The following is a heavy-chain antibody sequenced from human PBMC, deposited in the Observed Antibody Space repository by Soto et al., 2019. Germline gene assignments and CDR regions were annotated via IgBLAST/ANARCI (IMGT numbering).Heavy chain of an antibody. D-gene: IGHD3-3*01. V-gene: IGHV3-11*01. J-gene: IGHJ3*02. CDR1: GFPFSDYY. CDR3: ARCTIFGYDDAFDI. CDR2: ISSSGSTI. Sequence: GGSLRLSCAASGFPFSDYYMSWIRQAPGKGLEWVSYISSSGSTIYYADSVKGRFTISRDNAKNSLYLQMNSLRAEGTAVYYCARCTIFGYDDAFDIWGQGTMVTVSS.